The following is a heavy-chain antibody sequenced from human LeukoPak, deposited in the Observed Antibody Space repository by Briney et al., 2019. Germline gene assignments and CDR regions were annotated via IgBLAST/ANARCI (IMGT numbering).Heavy chain of an antibody. D-gene: IGHD3-10*01. CDR2: ISSSSSYI. V-gene: IGHV3-21*01. J-gene: IGHJ4*02. CDR1: GFTFSSYS. Sequence: GGSLRLSCAASGFTFSSYSMNWVRQAPGKGLEWVSSISSSSSYIYYADSVKGRFTISRDNAKNSLYLQMNSLRAEDTAVYYCARDRVIALDYFDYWGQGTLVTVSS. CDR3: ARDRVIALDYFDY.